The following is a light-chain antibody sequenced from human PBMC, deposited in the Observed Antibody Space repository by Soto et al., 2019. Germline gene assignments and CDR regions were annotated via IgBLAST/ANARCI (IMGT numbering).Light chain of an antibody. CDR1: QSVSSSY. Sequence: EIVLTQSPGTLSLSPGARATLSCRASQSVSSSYLAWYQQKPGQAPRLPIYGASSRATGIPDRFSGSGSRIDFTISSSRLEPEDFAVYYCQQYGSSPRFNFSPGTQVDIK. CDR3: QQYGSSPRFN. V-gene: IGKV3-20*01. J-gene: IGKJ3*01. CDR2: GAS.